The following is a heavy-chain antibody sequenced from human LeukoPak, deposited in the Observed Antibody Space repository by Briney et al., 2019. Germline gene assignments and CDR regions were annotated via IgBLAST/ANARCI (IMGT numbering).Heavy chain of an antibody. J-gene: IGHJ4*02. CDR2: IRYDGSKK. CDR1: GFTFSSYG. D-gene: IGHD3-22*01. Sequence: GGSLRLSCAASGFTFSSYGMHWVRQAPGKGLEWVAFIRYDGSKKYYADSVKGRFTISRDNSKNTLYLQMNSLRAEETAVYYCTKVHYYDSSGLDYFDYWGQGTLVTVSS. CDR3: TKVHYYDSSGLDYFDY. V-gene: IGHV3-30*02.